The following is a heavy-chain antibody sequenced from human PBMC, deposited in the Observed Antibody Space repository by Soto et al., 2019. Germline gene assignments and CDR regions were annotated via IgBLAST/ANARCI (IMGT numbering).Heavy chain of an antibody. CDR1: GFTFSSYA. Sequence: VQLVESGGGVVQPGRSLRLSCAASGFTFSSYAIHWVRQGPGKGLEWVAVISYDGNNNFYADSVKGRFTISRDDSKNTVSLEMNSLRNEDTAVYSCGRDAHPCSSGVCLHNWVDPWGQGTLVTVSS. V-gene: IGHV3-30*03. J-gene: IGHJ5*02. CDR3: GRDAHPCSSGVCLHNWVDP. CDR2: ISYDGNNN. D-gene: IGHD2-8*01.